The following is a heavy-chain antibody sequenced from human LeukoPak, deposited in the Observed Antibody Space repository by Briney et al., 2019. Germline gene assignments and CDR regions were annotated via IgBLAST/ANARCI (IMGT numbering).Heavy chain of an antibody. Sequence: SETLSLTCTVSGGSISSYYWSWIRQPPGKGLEWIGYIYYSGSTNDNPSLKSRVTISVDTSKNQFSLKLSSVTAADTAVYYCASGVSGSSVSSYYFDYWGQGTLVTVSS. CDR3: ASGVSGSSVSSYYFDY. V-gene: IGHV4-59*01. J-gene: IGHJ4*02. D-gene: IGHD6-6*01. CDR1: GGSISSYY. CDR2: IYYSGST.